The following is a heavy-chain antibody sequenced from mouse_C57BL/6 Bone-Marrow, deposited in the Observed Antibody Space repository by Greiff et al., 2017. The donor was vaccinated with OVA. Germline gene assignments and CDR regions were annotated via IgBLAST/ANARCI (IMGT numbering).Heavy chain of an antibody. CDR3: ARGYYCSSYCYFDV. CDR1: GYTFTSYW. J-gene: IGHJ1*03. CDR2: IYPGSGST. D-gene: IGHD1-1*01. Sequence: QVQLLQPGAELVKPGASVKMSCKASGYTFTSYWITWVKQRPGQGLEWIGDIYPGSGSTNYNEKFKSKATLTVDTSSSTAYMQLSSLTSEDSAVYYCARGYYCSSYCYFDVWGTGTTVTVSS. V-gene: IGHV1-55*01.